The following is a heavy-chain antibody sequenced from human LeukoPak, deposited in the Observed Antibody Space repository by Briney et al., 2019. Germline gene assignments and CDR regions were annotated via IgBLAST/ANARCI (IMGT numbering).Heavy chain of an antibody. J-gene: IGHJ4*02. CDR3: ASSRSSSWSDYFDY. CDR2: IYYSGST. V-gene: IGHV4-59*08. Sequence: SETLSLTCTVSGGSISSYYWSWIRQPPGKGLEWIGYIYYSGSTNCNPSLKSRVTISVDTSKNQFSLKLSSVTAADTAVYYCASSRSSSWSDYFDYWGQGTLVTVSS. CDR1: GGSISSYY. D-gene: IGHD6-13*01.